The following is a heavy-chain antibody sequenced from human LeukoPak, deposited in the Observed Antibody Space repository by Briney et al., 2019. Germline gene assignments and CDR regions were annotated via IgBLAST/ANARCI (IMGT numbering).Heavy chain of an antibody. CDR3: ARVKWELTDIDAFDI. Sequence: SGGSLRLSCAASGFTFTNYGMHWVRQAPGKGLEWVAFIRYDGNNKYYADSVKGRFTISRDNSKNTLYLQMNSLRAEDTAVYYCARVKWELTDIDAFDIWGQGTMVTVSS. D-gene: IGHD1-26*01. V-gene: IGHV3-30*02. CDR2: IRYDGNNK. CDR1: GFTFTNYG. J-gene: IGHJ3*02.